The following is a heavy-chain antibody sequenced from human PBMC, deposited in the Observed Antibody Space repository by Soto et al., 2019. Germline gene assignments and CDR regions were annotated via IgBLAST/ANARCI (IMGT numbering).Heavy chain of an antibody. CDR3: AREYGAAAGTITQGNYYYYYGMDV. CDR2: IIPIFGTA. CDR1: GGTFSSYA. J-gene: IGHJ6*02. D-gene: IGHD6-13*01. V-gene: IGHV1-69*13. Sequence: SVKVSCKAAGGTFSSYAISWVRQAPGQGLEWMGGIIPIFGTANYAQKFLGRVTITADESTSTAYMELSSLRSEDTAVYYCAREYGAAAGTITQGNYYYYYGMDVWGQGTTVTVS.